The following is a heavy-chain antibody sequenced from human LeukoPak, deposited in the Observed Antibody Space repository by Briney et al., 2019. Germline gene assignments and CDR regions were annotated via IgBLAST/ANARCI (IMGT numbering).Heavy chain of an antibody. CDR3: ARRAAALDS. CDR2: FHHSGNT. J-gene: IGHJ4*02. V-gene: IGHV4-59*12. CDR1: GASISRYY. D-gene: IGHD6-13*01. Sequence: PSETLSLTCSVSGASISRYYWSWIRQPPGKGLEWIGYFHHSGNTNYSPSLSSRITMSVETSKSQFSLRLNSVTAADTAIYYCARRAAALDSWGQGTLVTVSS.